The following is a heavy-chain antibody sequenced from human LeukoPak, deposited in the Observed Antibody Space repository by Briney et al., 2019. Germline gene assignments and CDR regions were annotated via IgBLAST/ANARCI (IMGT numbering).Heavy chain of an antibody. D-gene: IGHD6-13*01. V-gene: IGHV3-53*01. CDR3: ARAPGYRSFLDY. CDR2: LYSGGTT. J-gene: IGHJ4*02. CDR1: GFSVSSNY. Sequence: GGSLRLSCAASGFSVSSNYVSWVRQAPGKGLEWVPVLYSGGTTYYADSLKGRFTISRDNAKNSLYLQMNSLRAEDTAVYYCARAPGYRSFLDYWGQGTLVTVSS.